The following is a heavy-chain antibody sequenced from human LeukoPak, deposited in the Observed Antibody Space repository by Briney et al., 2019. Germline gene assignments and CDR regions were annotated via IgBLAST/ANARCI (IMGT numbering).Heavy chain of an antibody. V-gene: IGHV3-30*02. J-gene: IGHJ6*02. CDR1: GFNFRGYA. D-gene: IGHD3-10*01. CDR3: AKDRDGSDSFKERMDV. Sequence: GGSLRLSCVASGFNFRGYAMHWVRQAPGKGLEWMALIRSIGNEKYYIDAVQGRFTISRDNSRNTLFLQMNSLRPEDTAVYYCAKDRDGSDSFKERMDVWGQGTTVTVSS. CDR2: IRSIGNEK.